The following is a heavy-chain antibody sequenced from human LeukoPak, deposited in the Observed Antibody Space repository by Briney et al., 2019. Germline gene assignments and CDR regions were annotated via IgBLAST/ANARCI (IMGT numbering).Heavy chain of an antibody. CDR2: INSDVSST. V-gene: IGHV3-74*01. Sequence: GGSLRLSCAASGFTFSISGMHWVRQAPGKGLVWVSLINSDVSSTWYADSVKGQFTISRDNAKNTVYLQMDSLRAEDTAVYYCLKDADYWGHGTRVTVSS. CDR3: LKDADY. CDR1: GFTFSISG. J-gene: IGHJ4*01.